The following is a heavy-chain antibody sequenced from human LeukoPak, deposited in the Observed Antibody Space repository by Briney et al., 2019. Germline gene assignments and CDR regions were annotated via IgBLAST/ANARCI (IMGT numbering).Heavy chain of an antibody. D-gene: IGHD3-10*01. Sequence: ASVKVSCKASGYTFTSYGISWVRQAPGQGLEWMGWISAYNGNTNYAQKLQGRVTMTTDTSTSTAYMELSRLRSDDTALYYCARDRREVYKYGSGTFKFGENFFDSWGQGTLVTVSS. V-gene: IGHV1-18*01. CDR3: ARDRREVYKYGSGTFKFGENFFDS. J-gene: IGHJ4*02. CDR1: GYTFTSYG. CDR2: ISAYNGNT.